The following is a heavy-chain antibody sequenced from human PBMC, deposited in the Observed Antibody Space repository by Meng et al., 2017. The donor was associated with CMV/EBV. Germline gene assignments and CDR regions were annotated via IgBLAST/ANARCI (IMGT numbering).Heavy chain of an antibody. Sequence: SQTPSLTGAVYGGSFSGYYWSWIRQPPGKGLEWIGEINHSGSTNYNPSLKSRVTISVDTSKNQFSLKLSSVTAADTAVYYCARGWAAYYYYGMDVWGQGTTVTVSS. V-gene: IGHV4-34*01. CDR3: ARGWAAYYYYGMDV. J-gene: IGHJ6*02. CDR2: INHSGST. CDR1: GGSFSGYY. D-gene: IGHD7-27*01.